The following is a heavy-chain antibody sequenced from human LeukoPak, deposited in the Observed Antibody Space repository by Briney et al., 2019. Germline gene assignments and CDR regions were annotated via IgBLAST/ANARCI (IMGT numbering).Heavy chain of an antibody. CDR1: GYTFTSYY. J-gene: IGHJ4*02. Sequence: ASVKVSFKASGYTFTSYYMHWVRQAPGQGLEWMGMINPSAGSTVYAQKFQGTITVTRDRSTDTLYMDLNSLRFEDTAIYYCARGPFSSGWGGYFDYWGQGTLVTASS. V-gene: IGHV1-46*01. CDR2: INPSAGST. D-gene: IGHD6-19*01. CDR3: ARGPFSSGWGGYFDY.